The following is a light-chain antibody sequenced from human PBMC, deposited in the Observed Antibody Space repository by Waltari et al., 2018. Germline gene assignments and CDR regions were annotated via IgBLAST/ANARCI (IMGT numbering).Light chain of an antibody. Sequence: EIVLTQSPGTLSLSLGERATVSCRASRSVSRALAWYQQKPGQAPRLLIYGASPRATGSPDRFSGSGSGTDCSLTISRLEPDDFAVYYCQHYLRLPVTFGQGTTVEI. CDR2: GAS. CDR1: RSVSRA. CDR3: QHYLRLPVT. J-gene: IGKJ1*01. V-gene: IGKV3-20*01.